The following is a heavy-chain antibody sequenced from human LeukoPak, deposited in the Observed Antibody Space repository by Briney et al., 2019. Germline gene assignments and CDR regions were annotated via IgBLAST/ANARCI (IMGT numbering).Heavy chain of an antibody. V-gene: IGHV4-59*01. CDR3: ARGEDYYDSSGYSEA. D-gene: IGHD3-22*01. Sequence: PSETLSLTCTVSGGSISSYYWSWIRQPPGKELEWIGYIYYSGSTNYNPSLKSRVTISVDTSKNQFSLKLSSVTAADTAVYYCARGEDYYDSSGYSEAWGQGTLVTVSS. J-gene: IGHJ4*02. CDR1: GGSISSYY. CDR2: IYYSGST.